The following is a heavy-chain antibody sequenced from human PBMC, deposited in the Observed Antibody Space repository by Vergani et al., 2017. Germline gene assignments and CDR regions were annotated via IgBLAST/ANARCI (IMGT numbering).Heavy chain of an antibody. J-gene: IGHJ4*02. V-gene: IGHV3-23*01. Sequence: EVQLLESGGGLVQPGGSLRLSCAASGFTFSSYAMSWVRQAPGKGLEWVSAISGSGGSTYYADSVKGRFTIARDNSKNTLYLQMNSLRAEDTAVYYCARDLKPGYSSSCADYWGQGTLVTVSS. D-gene: IGHD6-13*01. CDR2: ISGSGGST. CDR1: GFTFSSYA. CDR3: ARDLKPGYSSSCADY.